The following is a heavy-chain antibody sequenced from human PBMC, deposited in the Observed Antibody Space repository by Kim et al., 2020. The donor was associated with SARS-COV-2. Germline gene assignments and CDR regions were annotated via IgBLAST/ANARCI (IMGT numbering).Heavy chain of an antibody. CDR1: GFTFDDYA. CDR3: AKVRGNYYDSFDY. J-gene: IGHJ4*02. D-gene: IGHD3-22*01. CDR2: ISWNSGSI. V-gene: IGHV3-9*01. Sequence: GGSLRLSCAASGFTFDDYAMHWVRQAPGKGLEWVSGISWNSGSIGYADSVKGRFTISRDNAKNSLYLQMNSLRAEDTALYYCAKVRGNYYDSFDYWGQGTLVTVSS.